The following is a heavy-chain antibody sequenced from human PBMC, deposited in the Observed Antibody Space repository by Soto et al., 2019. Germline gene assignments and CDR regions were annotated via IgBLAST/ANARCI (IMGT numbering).Heavy chain of an antibody. D-gene: IGHD3-10*01. J-gene: IGHJ6*02. CDR3: ARDRGFRMTNLYYGMDV. CDR2: ISSSSSYI. Sequence: GGSLRLCCAASGFTFSSYSMNWVRQAPGKGLEWVSSISSSSSYIYYADSVKGRFTISRDNAKNSLYLQMNSLRAEDTAVYYCARDRGFRMTNLYYGMDVWGQGTTVTVSS. V-gene: IGHV3-21*01. CDR1: GFTFSSYS.